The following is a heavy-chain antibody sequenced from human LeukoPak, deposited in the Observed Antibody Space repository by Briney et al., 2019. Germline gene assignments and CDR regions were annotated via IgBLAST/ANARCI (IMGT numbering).Heavy chain of an antibody. Sequence: KPSETLSLTCTVSGGSISRYYWSWIRQPPGKGLGWIGSIYYSGSTNYNPSLKSRVTISVDTSKNQFSLKLSSVTAADTAVYYCARAPRYFDWVGAFDIWGQGTMVTVSS. D-gene: IGHD3-9*01. V-gene: IGHV4-59*12. CDR1: GGSISRYY. CDR2: IYYSGST. CDR3: ARAPRYFDWVGAFDI. J-gene: IGHJ3*02.